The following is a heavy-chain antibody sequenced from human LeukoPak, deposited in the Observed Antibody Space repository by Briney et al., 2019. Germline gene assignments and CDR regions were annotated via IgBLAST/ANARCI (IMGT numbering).Heavy chain of an antibody. CDR3: AKEVSSGWYPYFDF. J-gene: IGHJ4*02. V-gene: IGHV3-23*01. CDR2: ISGSGGST. CDR1: GFTFSSCA. D-gene: IGHD6-19*01. Sequence: GGSLRLSCAASGFTFSSCAMSWVRQAPGKGLEWVSAISGSGGSTYYADSVKGRFTISRDNSKNTLYLQMNSLRAEDTAVYYCAKEVSSGWYPYFDFWGQGTWSPSPQ.